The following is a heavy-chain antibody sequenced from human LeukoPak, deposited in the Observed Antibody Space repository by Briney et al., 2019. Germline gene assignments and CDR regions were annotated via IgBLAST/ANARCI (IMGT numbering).Heavy chain of an antibody. CDR1: GGTFSSYA. CDR3: AKHVVSVYQLQLDY. CDR2: IIPIFGTA. D-gene: IGHD2-2*01. Sequence: SVKVSCKASGGTFSSYAISWVRQAPGQGLEWKGGIIPIFGTANCAQKFQGRVTITADESTSTAYMELSSLRSEDTAVYYCAKHVVSVYQLQLDYWGQGTLVTVSS. V-gene: IGHV1-69*13. J-gene: IGHJ4*02.